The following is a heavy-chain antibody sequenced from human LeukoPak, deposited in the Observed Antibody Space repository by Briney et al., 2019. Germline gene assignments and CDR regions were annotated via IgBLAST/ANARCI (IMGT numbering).Heavy chain of an antibody. D-gene: IGHD2-15*01. CDR3: ARVGIGRVVVVAATSAFDI. J-gene: IGHJ3*02. V-gene: IGHV1-18*01. CDR1: GYTFTSYG. Sequence: ASVKVSCKASGYTFTSYGISWVRQAPGQGLEWMGWISAYNGNTNYAQKLQGRVTMTTDTSTSTAYMELRSLRSDDTAVYYCARVGIGRVVVVAATSAFDIWGQGTMVTVS. CDR2: ISAYNGNT.